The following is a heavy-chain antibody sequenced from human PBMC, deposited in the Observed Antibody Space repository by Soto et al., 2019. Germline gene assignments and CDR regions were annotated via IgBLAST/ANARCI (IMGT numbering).Heavy chain of an antibody. Sequence: QVQLQESGPGLVKSSETLSLTCTVSGGSVSSEHYYWNWIRQPPGKGLEWIGYFYYTGRTNYNPSLVRRLPMSVVMAKNHFSLKLSSVTAADTAVYYCAGGNDGKKVAYWGQGTPVTVSS. CDR3: AGGNDGKKVAY. CDR2: FYYTGRT. D-gene: IGHD5-12*01. J-gene: IGHJ4*02. V-gene: IGHV4-61*03. CDR1: GGSVSSEHYY.